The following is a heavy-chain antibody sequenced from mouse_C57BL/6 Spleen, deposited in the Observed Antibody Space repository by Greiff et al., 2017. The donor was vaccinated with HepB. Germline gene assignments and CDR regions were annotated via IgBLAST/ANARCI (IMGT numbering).Heavy chain of an antibody. J-gene: IGHJ3*01. CDR2: IYPRSGNT. Sequence: QVQLQQSGAELARPGASVKLSCKASGYTFTSYGISWVKQRTGQGLEWIGEIYPRSGNTYYNEKFKGKATLTADKSSSTAYLELRSLTSEDSAVYFCARGSYGSRTGFAYWGQGTLVTVSA. CDR3: ARGSYGSRTGFAY. V-gene: IGHV1-81*01. D-gene: IGHD1-1*01. CDR1: GYTFTSYG.